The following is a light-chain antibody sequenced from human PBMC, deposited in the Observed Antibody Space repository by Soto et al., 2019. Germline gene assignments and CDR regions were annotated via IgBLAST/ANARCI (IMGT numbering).Light chain of an antibody. CDR2: DAS. J-gene: IGKJ2*01. CDR3: HRFNSYPYT. V-gene: IGKV1-13*02. CDR1: QGISSA. Sequence: AIQLTQSPSSLSASVGDRVTITCRASQGISSALAWYQQKPGKAPKVLIYDASSLESGVPSRFSGSGSGTDFTLTISSLQPEDFATYYCHRFNSYPYTFGQGTKLEIK.